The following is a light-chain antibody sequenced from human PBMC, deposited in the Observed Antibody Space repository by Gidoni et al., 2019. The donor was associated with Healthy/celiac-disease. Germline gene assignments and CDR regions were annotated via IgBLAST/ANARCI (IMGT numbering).Light chain of an antibody. CDR1: QSISRW. Sequence: DMQMTQSPSTLSASVGDRVTITCRASQSISRWLAWYRQKPGKAPNLLIYDASSLESVVPSRFIGSGSGTEFTLTISSVQPDDFATYYCQQDKSYPWTFGQGTKVEIK. V-gene: IGKV1-5*01. CDR3: QQDKSYPWT. CDR2: DAS. J-gene: IGKJ1*01.